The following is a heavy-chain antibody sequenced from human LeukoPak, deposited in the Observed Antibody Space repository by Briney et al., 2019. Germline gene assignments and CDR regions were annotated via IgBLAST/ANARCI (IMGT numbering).Heavy chain of an antibody. CDR3: AKEKVTQDSSGHYYKDGLDY. J-gene: IGHJ4*02. Sequence: GGSLRLSCAASGFTFDDYAMHWVRQAPGKGLEWVSLISWDGGSTYYADSVKGRFTISRDNSKNSLFLQMNSLRAEDTALYYCAKEKVTQDSSGHYYKDGLDYWGQGTLVTVSS. CDR2: ISWDGGST. CDR1: GFTFDDYA. D-gene: IGHD3-22*01. V-gene: IGHV3-43D*03.